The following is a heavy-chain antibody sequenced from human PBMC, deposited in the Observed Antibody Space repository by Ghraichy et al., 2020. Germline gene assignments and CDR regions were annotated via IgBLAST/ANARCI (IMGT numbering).Heavy chain of an antibody. CDR1: GFTVGTNY. CDR3: TKANDYYYYMDV. D-gene: IGHD2-8*01. Sequence: GGSLRLSCAASGFTVGTNYMRWVRQAPGKGLEWVSLIYSGGSTFYADSVKGRFNISRDNSKNTLYLQMNSLRAEDTAIYYCTKANDYYYYMDVWGKGTTVTVSS. CDR2: IYSGGST. V-gene: IGHV3-66*01. J-gene: IGHJ6*03.